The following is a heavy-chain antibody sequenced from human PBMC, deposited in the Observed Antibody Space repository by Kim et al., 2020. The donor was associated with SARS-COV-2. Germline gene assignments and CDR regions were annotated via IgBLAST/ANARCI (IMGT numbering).Heavy chain of an antibody. D-gene: IGHD3-22*01. Sequence: GASLKISCKGSGYSFTSYWIGWVRQMPGKGLEWMGIIYPGDSDTRYSPSFQGQVTISADKSISTAYLQWSSLKASDTAMYYCARCGLYDSSGYYYTTGSGEFDYWGQGTLVTVSS. CDR1: GYSFTSYW. CDR2: IYPGDSDT. V-gene: IGHV5-51*01. CDR3: ARCGLYDSSGYYYTTGSGEFDY. J-gene: IGHJ4*02.